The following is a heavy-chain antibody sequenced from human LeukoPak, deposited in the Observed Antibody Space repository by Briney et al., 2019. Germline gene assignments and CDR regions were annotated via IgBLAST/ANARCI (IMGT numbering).Heavy chain of an antibody. J-gene: IGHJ5*02. CDR1: GGTFSSYA. Sequence: SVKVSCKASGGTFSSYAISWVRQAPGQGLEWMGGIIPIFGTANYAQKFQGRVTITADESTSTAYMELSSLRSEDTAVYYCARVCGHSSGYNDPNHGWFDPWGQGTLVTVPS. CDR2: IIPIFGTA. D-gene: IGHD6-19*01. V-gene: IGHV1-69*01. CDR3: ARVCGHSSGYNDPNHGWFDP.